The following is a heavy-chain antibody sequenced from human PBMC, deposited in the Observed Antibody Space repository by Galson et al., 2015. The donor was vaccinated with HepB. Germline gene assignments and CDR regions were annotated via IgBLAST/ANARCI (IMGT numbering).Heavy chain of an antibody. CDR2: ISYDGSNK. CDR3: AKAPGYSSRGGAIL. V-gene: IGHV3-30*18. D-gene: IGHD6-13*01. J-gene: IGHJ4*02. Sequence: SLRLSCAASGFTFSGYGMHWVRQAPGKGLEWVAVISYDGSNKYYADSVKGRFTISRDNSKNTLYLQMNSLRAEDTAVYYCAKAPGYSSRGGAILWGQGTLVTVSS. CDR1: GFTFSGYG.